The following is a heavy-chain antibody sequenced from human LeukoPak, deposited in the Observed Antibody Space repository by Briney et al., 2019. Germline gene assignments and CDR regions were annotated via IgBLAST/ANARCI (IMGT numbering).Heavy chain of an antibody. D-gene: IGHD2-15*01. CDR2: ISSSSSYI. Sequence: GGSPRLSCAASGFTFSNFGMHWVRQAPGKGLEWVSSISSSSSYIYYADSVKGRFTISRDNAKNSLYLQMNSLRAEDTAVYYCASGGYCSGGSCYYAFDIWGQGTMVTVSS. V-gene: IGHV3-21*01. CDR3: ASGGYCSGGSCYYAFDI. J-gene: IGHJ3*02. CDR1: GFTFSNFG.